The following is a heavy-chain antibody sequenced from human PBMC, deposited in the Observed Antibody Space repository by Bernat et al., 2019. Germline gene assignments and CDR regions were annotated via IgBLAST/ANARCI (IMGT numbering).Heavy chain of an antibody. V-gene: IGHV1-18*01. D-gene: IGHD3-10*01. Sequence: QVQLVQSGAEVKKPGASVKVSCKASGYTFTSYGISWVRQAPGQGLEWMGWISAYNGNTNYAQKLQGRVTMTTDTSTNTAYMELRSLRSDDTAVYYCARSEDYYGSGSYYTDNWFDPWGQGTLVTVSS. CDR2: ISAYNGNT. CDR1: GYTFTSYG. J-gene: IGHJ5*02. CDR3: ARSEDYYGSGSYYTDNWFDP.